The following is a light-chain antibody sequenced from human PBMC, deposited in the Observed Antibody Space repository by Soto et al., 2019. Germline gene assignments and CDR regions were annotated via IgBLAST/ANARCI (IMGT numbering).Light chain of an antibody. V-gene: IGLV2-14*01. CDR2: EVI. J-gene: IGLJ1*01. CDR1: SSDVGGYEY. CDR3: SAYRTGGSYV. Sequence: QSVLTQPASVSGSPGQSITISCTGTSSDVGGYEYVSWYQQYPGKAPKLMIYEVIDRPAGAPRRFSGSKSGNTASLTITGLQAEDEAEYYCSAYRTGGSYVFATGTKLSAL.